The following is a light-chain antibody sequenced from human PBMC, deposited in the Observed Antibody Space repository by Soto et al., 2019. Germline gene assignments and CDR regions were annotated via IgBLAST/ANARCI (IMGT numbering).Light chain of an antibody. CDR2: DVN. CDR1: ASDIGGYTF. V-gene: IGLV2-8*01. Sequence: QSVLTQPPSASGSPGQSVAISCTGTASDIGGYTFVSWYQQHPGKAPKLLIYDVNKRPSGVPDRFSGSKSGNTASLTVSGLQAEEAADYYCSAHGGTNPYVFGTGTKVTVL. J-gene: IGLJ1*01. CDR3: SAHGGTNPYV.